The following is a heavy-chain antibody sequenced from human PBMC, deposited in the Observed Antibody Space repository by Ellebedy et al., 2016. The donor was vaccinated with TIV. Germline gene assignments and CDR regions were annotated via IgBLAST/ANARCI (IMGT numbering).Heavy chain of an antibody. V-gene: IGHV1-69*13. CDR1: GGTFSNTA. D-gene: IGHD5-18*01. CDR3: ARDPAGYGSDYYKGLDV. CDR2: VIPVYGTA. Sequence: SVKVSXKASGGTFSNTAIAWVRQAPGQGLEWVGAVIPVYGTANYAQKFRGRVTITADEFTSIAYMELRTLTSDDTAVYYCARDPAGYGSDYYKGLDVWGQGTTVIVSS. J-gene: IGHJ6*02.